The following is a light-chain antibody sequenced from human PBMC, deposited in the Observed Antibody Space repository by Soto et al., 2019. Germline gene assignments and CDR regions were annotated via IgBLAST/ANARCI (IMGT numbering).Light chain of an antibody. V-gene: IGKV1-39*01. CDR2: DAS. Sequence: DIQMTQSPSSLSASVGDKVTITCRASQSISPYLNWYHHKPGKAPKLLIYDASTLQSGVPSRLSGSGSGRDFILTNTRLQPEDFGTYYCPQSYSLSATIFGQGTRVEIK. CDR3: PQSYSLSATI. CDR1: QSISPY. J-gene: IGKJ2*01.